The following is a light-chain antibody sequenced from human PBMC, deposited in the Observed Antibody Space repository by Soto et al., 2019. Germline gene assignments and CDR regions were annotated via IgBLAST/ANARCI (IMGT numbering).Light chain of an antibody. CDR3: QQYGSSPRT. CDR2: GAS. CDR1: QSVSSTY. Sequence: EIVLTQSPGTLSLSPGERATLSCRASQSVSSTYLAWYQQKPGQAPRHLIYGASSRATGIPDSFSGSGSGTDFTLTISRLEPEDFALYYSQQYGSSPRTFGQGTKVEIK. J-gene: IGKJ1*01. V-gene: IGKV3-20*01.